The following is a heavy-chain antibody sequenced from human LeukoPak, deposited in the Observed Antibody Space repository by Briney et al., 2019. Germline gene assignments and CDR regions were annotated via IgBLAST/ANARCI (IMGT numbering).Heavy chain of an antibody. CDR1: GGSFSGYY. D-gene: IGHD1-26*01. Sequence: SETLSLTCAAYGGSFSGYYWSWIRQPPGKGLEWIGEINHSGSTNYNPSLKSRVTISVDTSKNQFSLKLSSVTAADTAVYYCARASGSYSHWGQGTLVTVSS. J-gene: IGHJ1*01. V-gene: IGHV4-34*01. CDR2: INHSGST. CDR3: ARASGSYSH.